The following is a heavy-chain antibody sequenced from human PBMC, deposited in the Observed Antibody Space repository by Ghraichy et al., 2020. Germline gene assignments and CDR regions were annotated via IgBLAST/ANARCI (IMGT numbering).Heavy chain of an antibody. CDR3: ARLSLSTGGTVPHFLPYYGMDL. Sequence: ASAKVSCKSAGYNFMSYGIAWVRQAPGQGLEWLGWISGLNGNTEYTQRLQGRLTMSTDTSTSTAYLEMTSLRSDDTAVYYCARLSLSTGGTVPHFLPYYGMDLWGQGTTVTVSS. J-gene: IGHJ6*02. V-gene: IGHV1-18*01. CDR2: ISGLNGNT. CDR1: GYNFMSYG. D-gene: IGHD7-27*01.